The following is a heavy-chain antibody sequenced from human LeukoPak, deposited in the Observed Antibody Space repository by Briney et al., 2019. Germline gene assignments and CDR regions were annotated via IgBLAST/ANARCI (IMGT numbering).Heavy chain of an antibody. CDR1: GYSISIAFY. Sequence: SETLSLTCTVSGYSISIAFYWGWIRQPPGKGLEWIGSISHSGSTYYNPSLKSRVTISVDTSKNQFSLKLSFVTAADTAVYYCARGFDYYDSSGYLSNWYFDLWGRGTLVTVSS. D-gene: IGHD3-22*01. CDR2: ISHSGST. J-gene: IGHJ2*01. V-gene: IGHV4-38-2*02. CDR3: ARGFDYYDSSGYLSNWYFDL.